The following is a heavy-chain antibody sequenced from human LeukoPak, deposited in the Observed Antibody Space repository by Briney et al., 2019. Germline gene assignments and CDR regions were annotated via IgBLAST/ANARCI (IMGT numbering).Heavy chain of an antibody. CDR3: ARAERWGSGLRWKAYYYYYYMDV. Sequence: YPSETLSLTCAVSGYSISSGRYWGWIRQPPGKGLEWIGSVFHSGSTNYNPSLKSRVTISVDTSKNQFSLKLSSVTAADTAVYYCARAERWGSGLRWKAYYYYYYMDVWGKGTTVTVSS. CDR2: VFHSGST. CDR1: GYSISSGRY. V-gene: IGHV4-38-2*01. D-gene: IGHD4-23*01. J-gene: IGHJ6*03.